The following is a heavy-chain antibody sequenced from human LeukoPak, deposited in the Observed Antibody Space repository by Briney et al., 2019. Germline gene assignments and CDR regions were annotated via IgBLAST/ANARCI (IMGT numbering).Heavy chain of an antibody. D-gene: IGHD3-10*01. J-gene: IGHJ4*02. CDR2: ISSSSSTI. V-gene: IGHV3-48*01. CDR1: GFSFSSYS. CDR3: ARDSMVRGATGPFFDY. Sequence: PGGSLRLSCAASGFSFSSYSMNWVRQAPGKGLEWISYISSSSSTIYNADSVKGRFTISRDNSKSMVYLQMNSLRAEDTAVYFCARDSMVRGATGPFFDYWGQGTLVTVSS.